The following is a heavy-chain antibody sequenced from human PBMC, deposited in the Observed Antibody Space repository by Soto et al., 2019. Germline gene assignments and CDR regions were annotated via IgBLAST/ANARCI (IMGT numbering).Heavy chain of an antibody. D-gene: IGHD2-2*01. CDR2: ISSSSSTI. CDR3: ARDDPLEPAAISRYYYYGMDV. J-gene: IGHJ6*02. V-gene: IGHV3-48*02. CDR1: GFTFSSYS. Sequence: GGSLRLSCAASGFTFSSYSMNWVRQAPGKGLEWVSYISSSSSTIYYGDSVNGRFTISSDNAKNSLYLQMNSLMDEDTAVYYCARDDPLEPAAISRYYYYGMDVWGQGTTVTVSS.